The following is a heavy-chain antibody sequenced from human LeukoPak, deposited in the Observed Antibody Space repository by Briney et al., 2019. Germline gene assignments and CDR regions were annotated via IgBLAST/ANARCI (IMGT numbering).Heavy chain of an antibody. CDR3: ARAGYSSSWYSD. D-gene: IGHD6-13*01. V-gene: IGHV3-48*03. J-gene: IGHJ4*02. CDR2: ISRSSSTI. CDR1: GFTFSSYE. Sequence: QPGGSLRLSCAASGFTFSSYEMNWVRQAPGKGLEWVSDISRSSSTIYYADSVKGRFTISRDNAKNSLYLQMNSLRAEDTAVYYCARAGYSSSWYSDWGQGTLVTVSS.